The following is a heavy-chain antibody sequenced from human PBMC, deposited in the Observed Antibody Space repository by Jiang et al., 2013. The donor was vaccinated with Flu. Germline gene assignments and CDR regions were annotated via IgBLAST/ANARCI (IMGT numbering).Heavy chain of an antibody. Sequence: GAEVKKPGSSVKVSCRASGGTFSSYAISWVRQAPGQGLEWMGGIIPIFGTANYAQKFQGRVTITADESTSTAYMELSSLRSEDTAVYYCAWGYYDFWSGSAPFDYWGQGTLVTVSS. D-gene: IGHD3-3*01. CDR1: GGTFSSYA. CDR2: IIPIFGTA. J-gene: IGHJ4*02. CDR3: AWGYYDFWSGSAPFDY. V-gene: IGHV1-69*01.